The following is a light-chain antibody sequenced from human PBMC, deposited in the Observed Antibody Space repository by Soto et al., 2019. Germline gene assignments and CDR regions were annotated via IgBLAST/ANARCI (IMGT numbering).Light chain of an antibody. CDR1: QRISSA. J-gene: IGKJ2*01. CDR3: QQSCSTPYT. Sequence: DIQLTQAPSSLSASVGDRVTITCRASQRISSALQWYQQRPGKAPKLLISAASILQSGVPSRFSGSGSGTDFTLTISSLQPEDFATYFCQQSCSTPYTFGQGTKVEIK. V-gene: IGKV1-39*01. CDR2: AAS.